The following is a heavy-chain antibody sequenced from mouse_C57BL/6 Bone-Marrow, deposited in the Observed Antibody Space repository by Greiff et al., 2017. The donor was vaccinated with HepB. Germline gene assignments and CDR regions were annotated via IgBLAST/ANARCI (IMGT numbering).Heavy chain of an antibody. CDR3: ADGCYDWYFDV. V-gene: IGHV1-81*01. Sequence: VQLQQSGAELARPGASVKLSCKASGYTFTSYGICWVKQRTGQGLEWIGEIYPRSGNTYYNENFKGKATLTADKSSSTAYMELRSLTSDDSAVYCCADGCYDWYFDVWGTGTTVTVSS. J-gene: IGHJ1*03. CDR1: GYTFTSYG. D-gene: IGHD2-3*01. CDR2: IYPRSGNT.